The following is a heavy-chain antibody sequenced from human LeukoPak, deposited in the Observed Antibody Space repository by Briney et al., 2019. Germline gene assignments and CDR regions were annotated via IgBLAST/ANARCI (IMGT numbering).Heavy chain of an antibody. CDR1: GFNVSNNY. D-gene: IGHD3-10*01. J-gene: IGHJ4*02. V-gene: IGHV3-53*01. CDR3: AISGLGFGEFRGLDY. CDR2: IFSSGPT. Sequence: PGGSLRLSCAASGFNVSNNYMNWVRKAPGKGLEWVSVIFSSGPTYYADSVKGRFTISRDTSKNALYLQMNSLRAEDTAVYYCAISGLGFGEFRGLDYWGQGTLVTVSS.